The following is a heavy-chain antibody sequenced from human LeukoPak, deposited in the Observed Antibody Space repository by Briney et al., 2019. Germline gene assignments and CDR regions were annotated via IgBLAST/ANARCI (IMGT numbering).Heavy chain of an antibody. CDR1: GDSMSGYF. CDR2: IYYTGSA. J-gene: IGHJ4*02. Sequence: SETLSLTCTVSGDSMSGYFWSWIRQHPGKGLEWIGYIYYTGSAYYNPSLKSRVTISVDTSENQFSLRLDSVTAADTAMYYCARGSEYYDYWGQGTLVTVSS. CDR3: ARGSEYYDY. V-gene: IGHV4-31*03.